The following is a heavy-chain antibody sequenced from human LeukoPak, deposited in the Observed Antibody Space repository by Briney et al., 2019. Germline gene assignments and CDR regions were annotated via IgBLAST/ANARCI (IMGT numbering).Heavy chain of an antibody. CDR3: ARDGYNWNEGVDY. CDR2: ISSSSTI. V-gene: IGHV3-48*01. J-gene: IGHJ4*02. D-gene: IGHD1-20*01. CDR1: GFTFSSYS. Sequence: GGSLRLSCAASGFTFSSYSMNWVRQAPGKGLEWVSYISSSSTIYYADSVKGRFTISRDNAKNSLYLQMNSLRAEDTAVYYCARDGYNWNEGVDYWGQGTLVTVSS.